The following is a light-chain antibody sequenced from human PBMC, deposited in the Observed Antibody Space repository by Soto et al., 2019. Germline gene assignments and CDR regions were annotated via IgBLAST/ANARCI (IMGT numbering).Light chain of an antibody. CDR1: SSDVGGYNY. J-gene: IGLJ2*01. CDR3: CSYAGSYTS. Sequence: QSALTQPRSVSGSPGQSVTISCTGTSSDVGGYNYVSWYQQHPGKAPKLMIYDVSKRPSGVPDRFSGSKSGNTASLTISGLQAEDEADSYCCSYAGSYTSFGGGPKLTVL. CDR2: DVS. V-gene: IGLV2-11*01.